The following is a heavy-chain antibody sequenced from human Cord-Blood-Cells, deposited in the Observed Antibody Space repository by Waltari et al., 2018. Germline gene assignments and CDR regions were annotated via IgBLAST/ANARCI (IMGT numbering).Heavy chain of an antibody. V-gene: IGHV5-51*01. J-gene: IGHJ4*02. Sequence: EVQLVQSGAEVKKPGESLKISCKGSGYSFTSYWIGWVRQMPGKGLEWMGIICPGDADTRYSPSFQGQVTSSADKSISTAYLQWSSLKASDTAMYYCARHAMSYSGSYYALDYWGQGTLVTVSS. D-gene: IGHD1-26*01. CDR1: GYSFTSYW. CDR2: ICPGDADT. CDR3: ARHAMSYSGSYYALDY.